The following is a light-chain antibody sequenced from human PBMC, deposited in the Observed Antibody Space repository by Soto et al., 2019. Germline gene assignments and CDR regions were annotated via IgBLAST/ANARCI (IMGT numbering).Light chain of an antibody. CDR1: QSVLHSSNNKNY. CDR2: WAS. V-gene: IGKV4-1*01. CDR3: QQYYSTPLT. J-gene: IGKJ4*01. Sequence: DIVMTQSPDSLAVSLGERATINCKSSQSVLHSSNNKNYLAWYQQKPGQPPKLLIYWASTRESGVPDRFSGSGSGTDFTLTISSLQAKDVAVYYCQQYYSTPLTFGGGTKVEIK.